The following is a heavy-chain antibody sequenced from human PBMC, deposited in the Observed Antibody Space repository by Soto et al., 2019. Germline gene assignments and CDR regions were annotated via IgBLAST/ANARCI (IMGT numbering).Heavy chain of an antibody. CDR3: ARELPQLQGRNMDV. CDR1: GGSMTSGDQY. V-gene: IGHV4-31*03. Sequence: QVQLQESGPGLVKPSQTLSLTCTVTGGSMTSGDQYWTWIRHRPGEGLEWFGYINHRGSLYYNTSRKSRVSMSVDTSKKQFSLNLSSVPAADTAVYYCARELPQLQGRNMDVGGQGTTVTVSS. J-gene: IGHJ6*02. D-gene: IGHD4-4*01. CDR2: INHRGSL.